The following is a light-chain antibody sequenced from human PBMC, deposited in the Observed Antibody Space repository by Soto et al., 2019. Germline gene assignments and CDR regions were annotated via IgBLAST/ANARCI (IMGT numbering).Light chain of an antibody. V-gene: IGLV2-8*01. CDR1: SSDVGGYNY. Sequence: QSVLTQPPSASGSPGQSVATSCTGTSSDVGGYNYVSWYQQYPGKAPKLIMYEVTKRPSGVPDRFSGSKSGNTASLTVSGLQAEDEADYYCCSYVGSNNYVFGTGTKVTVL. J-gene: IGLJ1*01. CDR3: CSYVGSNNYV. CDR2: EVT.